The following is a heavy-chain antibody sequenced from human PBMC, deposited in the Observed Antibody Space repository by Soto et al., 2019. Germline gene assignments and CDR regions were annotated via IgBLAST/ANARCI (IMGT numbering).Heavy chain of an antibody. V-gene: IGHV4-59*01. CDR1: GGSISSYY. J-gene: IGHJ3*02. D-gene: IGHD1-26*01. Sequence: SETLSLTCTVSGGSISSYYWSWIRQPPGKGLEWIGYIYYSGSTNYNPSLKSRVTIPVDTSKNQFSLKLSSVTAADTAVYYCARDYGRSGSPGAFDIWGQGTMVTVS. CDR2: IYYSGST. CDR3: ARDYGRSGSPGAFDI.